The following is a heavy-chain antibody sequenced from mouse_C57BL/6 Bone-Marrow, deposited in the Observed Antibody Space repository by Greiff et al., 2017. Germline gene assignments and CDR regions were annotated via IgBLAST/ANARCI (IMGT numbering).Heavy chain of an antibody. V-gene: IGHV14-4*01. CDR2: IDPENGDT. CDR1: GFNIKDDY. Sequence: EVQLQQSGAELVRPGASVKLSCTASGFNIKDDYMHWVKQRPEQGLEWIGWIDPENGDTEYASKFQGKATITADTSSTTAYLQLSSLTSEDTAVYYCTTIYYGYALFAYWGQGTLVTVSA. CDR3: TTIYYGYALFAY. J-gene: IGHJ3*01. D-gene: IGHD2-2*01.